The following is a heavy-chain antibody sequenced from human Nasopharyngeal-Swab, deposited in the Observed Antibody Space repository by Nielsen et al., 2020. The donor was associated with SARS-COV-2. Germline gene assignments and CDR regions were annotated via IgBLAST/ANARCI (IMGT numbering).Heavy chain of an antibody. Sequence: WIRQPPGKGLEWIGSIYYRGSTYFNPSLESRVTISVDTSKNQFSLKLSSVTAADTAVYYCARHEGAGSGSFFDYWGQGTLVTVSS. CDR3: ARHEGAGSGSFFDY. CDR2: IYYRGST. V-gene: IGHV4-39*01. J-gene: IGHJ4*02. D-gene: IGHD3-10*01.